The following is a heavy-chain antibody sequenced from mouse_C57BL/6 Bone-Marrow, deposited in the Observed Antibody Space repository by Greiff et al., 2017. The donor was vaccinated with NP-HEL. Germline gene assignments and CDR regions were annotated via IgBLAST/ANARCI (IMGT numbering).Heavy chain of an antibody. J-gene: IGHJ3*01. D-gene: IGHD2-3*01. V-gene: IGHV14-4*01. CDR3: TTNGYYPY. CDR2: IDPENGDT. Sequence: EVKLQESGAELVRPGASVKLSCTASGFNIKDDYMHWVKQRPEQGLEWIGWIDPENGDTEYASKFQGKATITADTSSNTAYLQLSSLTSEDTAVYYCTTNGYYPYWGQGTLVTVSA. CDR1: GFNIKDDY.